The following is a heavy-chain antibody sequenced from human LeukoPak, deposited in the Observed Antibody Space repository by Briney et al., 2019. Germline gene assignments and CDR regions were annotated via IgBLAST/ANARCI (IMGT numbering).Heavy chain of an antibody. CDR2: IVVGSGNT. V-gene: IGHV1-58*02. D-gene: IGHD3-3*01. J-gene: IGHJ6*03. CDR3: AARVGVPADYYYYMDV. CDR1: GFTFTSSA. Sequence: SVKVSCKASGFTFTSSAMQWVRQARGQRHEWIGWIVVGSGNTNYAQKFQERVIITRDMSTSTAYMELSSLRSEDTAVYYCAARVGVPADYYYYMDVWGKGTTVTVSS.